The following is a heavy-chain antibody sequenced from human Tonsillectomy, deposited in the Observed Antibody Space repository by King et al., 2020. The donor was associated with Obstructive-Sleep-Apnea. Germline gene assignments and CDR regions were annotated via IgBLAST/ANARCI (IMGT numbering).Heavy chain of an antibody. Sequence: VQLVESGGGLVQPGGSLRLSCAASGFTFSSYSMNWVRQAPGKGLEWVSYISSSSSTIYYADSVKGRFTISRDNAKNSLYLQMNSLRAEDTAGYYCARAPDGSGSYYLGFDYWGQGTLVTVSS. CDR3: ARAPDGSGSYYLGFDY. V-gene: IGHV3-48*04. CDR2: ISSSSSTI. D-gene: IGHD3-10*01. J-gene: IGHJ4*02. CDR1: GFTFSSYS.